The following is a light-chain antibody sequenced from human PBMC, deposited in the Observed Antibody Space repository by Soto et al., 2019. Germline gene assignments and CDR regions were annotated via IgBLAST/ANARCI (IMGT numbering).Light chain of an antibody. CDR2: SNN. CDR1: SSDVGAYNY. CDR3: ASWDDSLSAVL. J-gene: IGLJ2*01. V-gene: IGLV1-47*02. Sequence: QSVLTQPPSASGSPGQSVTISCTGASSDVGAYNYVSWYQQLPGTAPKLLIYSNNQRPSGVPDRFSGSKSGTSASLAISGLQSEDETDYYCASWDDSLSAVLFGGGTKLTVL.